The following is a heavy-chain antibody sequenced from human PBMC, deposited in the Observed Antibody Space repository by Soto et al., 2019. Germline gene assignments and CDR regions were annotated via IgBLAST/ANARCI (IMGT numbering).Heavy chain of an antibody. V-gene: IGHV1-3*05. CDR1: GYTFTGYA. CDR3: ARAVAVAADFDY. D-gene: IGHD6-19*01. CDR2: INAGNGNT. Sequence: QVQLVQSGAEEKKPGASVKVSCKASGYTFTGYAMHWVRQAPGQRLEWMGWINAGNGNTKYSQKFQGRVTITRDTSASAADMELSSLSSEDTAVYYCARAVAVAADFDYWGQGTLVTVSS. J-gene: IGHJ4*02.